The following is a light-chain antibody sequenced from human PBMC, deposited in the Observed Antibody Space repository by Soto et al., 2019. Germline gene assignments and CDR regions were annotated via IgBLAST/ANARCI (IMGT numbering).Light chain of an antibody. Sequence: QSVLTQPASVSGAPGQRVTISCTGSSSNIGAGYDVHWYQQLPGTAPKLLIYGNSNRPSGVPDRFSGSQSGTSASLAITGLQAEDEADYYCQSYDSSLSSYVFGTGTKLTVL. CDR3: QSYDSSLSSYV. J-gene: IGLJ1*01. CDR1: SSNIGAGYD. CDR2: GNS. V-gene: IGLV1-40*01.